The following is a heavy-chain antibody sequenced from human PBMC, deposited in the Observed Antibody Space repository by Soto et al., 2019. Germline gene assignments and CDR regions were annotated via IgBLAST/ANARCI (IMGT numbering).Heavy chain of an antibody. V-gene: IGHV4-4*02. CDR2: IYHSGST. Sequence: QVQLQESGPGLVKPSGTLSLTCAVSSGSISSSNWWSWVRQPPGKGLEWIGEIYHSGSTSYNPSLKSRVTISVDKSKNQFSLKLSSVTAADTAVYYCARAGPGYCSGGSCYFDYWGQGTLVTVSS. CDR3: ARAGPGYCSGGSCYFDY. D-gene: IGHD2-15*01. J-gene: IGHJ4*02. CDR1: SGSISSSNW.